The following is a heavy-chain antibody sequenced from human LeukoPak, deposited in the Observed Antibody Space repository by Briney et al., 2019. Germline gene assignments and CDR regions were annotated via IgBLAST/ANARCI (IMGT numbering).Heavy chain of an antibody. CDR1: GYTFTDYY. CDR2: INPNSGGT. CDR3: ARGGSPIFYCYMDV. J-gene: IGHJ6*03. Sequence: ASVKVSCKASGYTFTDYYMHWVRQAPGQGLEWMGWINPNSGGTNYAQKFQGRVTLTRDTSISTTYMELSRLKSDDTAIYYCARGGSPIFYCYMDVWGEGTTVTISS. V-gene: IGHV1-2*02. D-gene: IGHD2-2*01.